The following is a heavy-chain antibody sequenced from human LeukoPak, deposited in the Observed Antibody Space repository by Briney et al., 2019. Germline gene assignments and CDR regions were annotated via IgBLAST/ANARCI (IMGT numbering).Heavy chain of an antibody. D-gene: IGHD5-12*01. CDR1: GGSISSSSYY. J-gene: IGHJ4*02. V-gene: IGHV4-39*07. CDR3: ARSRGYSGYDGYFDY. CDR2: IYYSGST. Sequence: SETLSLTCTVSGGSISSSSYYWGWIRQPPGKGLEWIGSIYYSGSTYYNPSLKSRVTISVDTSKNQFSLKLSSVTAADTAVYYCARSRGYSGYDGYFDYWGQGTLVTVSS.